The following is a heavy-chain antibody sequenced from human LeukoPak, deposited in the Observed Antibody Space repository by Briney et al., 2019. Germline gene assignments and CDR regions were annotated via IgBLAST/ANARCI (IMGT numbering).Heavy chain of an antibody. CDR3: ARAGSNWNYVY. CDR1: GFTFRGFL. V-gene: IGHV3-7*01. CDR2: MKQDGSEK. Sequence: GGSLRLSCAASGFTFRGFLMSWVRQTPGKGLEWVANMKQDGSEKYYADSVKGRFTISRDNTKNSLSLQMNSLRAEDTAVYYCARAGSNWNYVYWGQGTLVTVSS. D-gene: IGHD1-7*01. J-gene: IGHJ4*02.